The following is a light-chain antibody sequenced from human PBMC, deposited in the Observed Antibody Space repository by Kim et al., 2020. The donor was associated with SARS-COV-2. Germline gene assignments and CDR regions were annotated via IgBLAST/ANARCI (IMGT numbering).Light chain of an antibody. J-gene: IGKJ2*01. V-gene: IGKV1-5*03. CDR3: QQYDTYPYT. CDR1: QSISDW. CDR2: KTS. Sequence: YASVDDRANISGRASQSISDWVTWYQQNPGQAPDLLMYKTSSLGSGIPSRFSGSGSGTEFTLTISSLQPDDVATYYCQQYDTYPYTFGQGTKLEI.